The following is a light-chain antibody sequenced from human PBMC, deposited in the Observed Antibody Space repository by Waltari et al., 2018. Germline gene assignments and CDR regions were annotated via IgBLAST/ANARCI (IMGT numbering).Light chain of an antibody. CDR2: GAS. J-gene: IGKJ2*01. CDR3: QQYGSSILYT. V-gene: IGKV3-20*01. Sequence: VLTQSPGTLSLSPGERATLSCRASQRLTKNYLAWYQQKPGQAPRLLIYGASSTAAGIPDRFIGSGSGTDFALTISRLEPEECASYYCQQYGSSILYTFGQGTKLEIQ. CDR1: QRLTKNY.